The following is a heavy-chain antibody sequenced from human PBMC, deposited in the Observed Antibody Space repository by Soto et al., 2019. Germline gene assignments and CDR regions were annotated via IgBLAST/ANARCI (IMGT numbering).Heavy chain of an antibody. D-gene: IGHD3-10*01. J-gene: IGHJ4*02. Sequence: QVQLVQSGTEVKKPGASVKVSCQASGYSISAYYIHWVRQAPGQGLEWMGWIDPTSGGTVSAQKFQGRLTMTRGTSISTVYMDLSGLTSDDTALYYCGRDDYGIFPYWGQGSLVTVSS. CDR3: GRDDYGIFPY. CDR2: IDPTSGGT. CDR1: GYSISAYY. V-gene: IGHV1-2*02.